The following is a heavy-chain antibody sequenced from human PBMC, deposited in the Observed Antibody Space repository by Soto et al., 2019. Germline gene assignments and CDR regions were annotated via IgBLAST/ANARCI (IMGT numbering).Heavy chain of an antibody. V-gene: IGHV2-5*02. D-gene: IGHD3-3*01. CDR1: GFSLSTSGVG. Sequence: QITLKESGPTLVKPTQTLTLTCTFSGFSLSTSGVGVGWIRQPPGKALEWLALIYWDDDKRYSPSLKSRLTITKDTSKNQVVLTMTNMDPVDTATYYCARPTGDFWSGSPGGYFDNWGQGTLVTVSS. J-gene: IGHJ4*02. CDR2: IYWDDDK. CDR3: ARPTGDFWSGSPGGYFDN.